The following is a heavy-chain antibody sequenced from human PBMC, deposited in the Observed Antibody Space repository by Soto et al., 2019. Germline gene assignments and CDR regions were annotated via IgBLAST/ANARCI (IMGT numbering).Heavy chain of an antibody. J-gene: IGHJ4*02. CDR2: IYYSGST. Sequence: PETLRLTYTGSGGSIRSYYWRWIRQPPGKELEWIGYIYYSGSTNYNPSLTSRVTISVXXXXTXIXLXLXSXTAAXTAVYYRARFHGYHEEFDYSARGSFVIVSS. D-gene: IGHD6-25*01. CDR3: ARFHGYHEEFDY. CDR1: GGSIRSYY. V-gene: IGHV4-59*01.